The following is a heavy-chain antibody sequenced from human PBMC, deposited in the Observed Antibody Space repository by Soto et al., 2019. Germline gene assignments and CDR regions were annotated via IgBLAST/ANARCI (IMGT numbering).Heavy chain of an antibody. J-gene: IGHJ5*02. V-gene: IGHV3-30*18. Sequence: QVQLVGSGGGVVQPGRSLRLSCAASGFTFSNYGMHWVRQAPGKGLEWVAVISYDGSNKYYADSVKGRFTISRDNSKNTLYLQMDSLTPEDPAVYYCAKDHLPTTVTTPWFDPWGQGTLVTVSS. CDR3: AKDHLPTTVTTPWFDP. CDR1: GFTFSNYG. D-gene: IGHD4-17*01. CDR2: ISYDGSNK.